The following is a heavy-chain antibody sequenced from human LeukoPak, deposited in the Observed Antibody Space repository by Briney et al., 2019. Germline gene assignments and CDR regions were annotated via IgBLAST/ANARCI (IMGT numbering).Heavy chain of an antibody. J-gene: IGHJ3*02. D-gene: IGHD3-22*01. Sequence: ASVKVSCKASGYTFTIYDINWVRQATGQGLEWVGWMNPNSGNTGYAQKFPSRVTITRNTSISTAYMELSSLRSEDTAVYYCARGGKLKYYYDSSGYYLDDAFDIWGQGTMVTVSS. CDR3: ARGGKLKYYYDSSGYYLDDAFDI. CDR1: GYTFTIYD. CDR2: MNPNSGNT. V-gene: IGHV1-8*01.